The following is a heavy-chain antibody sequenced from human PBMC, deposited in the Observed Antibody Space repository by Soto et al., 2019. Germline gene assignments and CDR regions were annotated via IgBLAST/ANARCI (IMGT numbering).Heavy chain of an antibody. CDR2: ISAYNGNT. Sequence: ASVKVSWKASGYTFTSYGISWVRQAPGQGLEWMGWISAYNGNTNYAQKLQGRVTMTTDTSTSTAYMELRSLRSDDTAVYYCARGTVYDFWSRSNFDYWGQGTLVTVSS. J-gene: IGHJ4*02. D-gene: IGHD3-3*01. V-gene: IGHV1-18*01. CDR3: ARGTVYDFWSRSNFDY. CDR1: GYTFTSYG.